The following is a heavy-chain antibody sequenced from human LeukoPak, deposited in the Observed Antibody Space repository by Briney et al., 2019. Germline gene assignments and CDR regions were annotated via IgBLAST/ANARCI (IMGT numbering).Heavy chain of an antibody. V-gene: IGHV1-24*01. D-gene: IGHD1-26*01. Sequence: ASAKVSCKVSGYTLTELSMHWVPQAPGKGPEWMGGFDPEDGETIYAQKFQGRVTMTEDTSTDTAYMELSSLRSEDTAVYYCATSPNRGSYLYDFDYWGQGTLVTVSS. CDR1: GYTLTELS. CDR3: ATSPNRGSYLYDFDY. J-gene: IGHJ4*02. CDR2: FDPEDGET.